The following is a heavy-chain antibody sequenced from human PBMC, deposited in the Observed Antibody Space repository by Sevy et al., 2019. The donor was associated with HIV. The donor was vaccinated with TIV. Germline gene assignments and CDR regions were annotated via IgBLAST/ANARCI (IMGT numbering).Heavy chain of an antibody. CDR1: GFTFSSYA. J-gene: IGHJ4*02. CDR2: FSFGCGKI. CDR3: AREGCSKPHDY. Sequence: GGSLRRSCAASGFTFSSYAMSWVRQVPGKGLEWVSTFSFGCGKINYADSVKGRFTISRDISKNTLYLQMHSLRAEDTAVYYCAREGCSKPHDYWGQGTLVTVSS. D-gene: IGHD3-10*02. V-gene: IGHV3-23*01.